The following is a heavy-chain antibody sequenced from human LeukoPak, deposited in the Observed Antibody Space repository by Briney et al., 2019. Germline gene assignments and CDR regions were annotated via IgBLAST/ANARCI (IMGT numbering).Heavy chain of an antibody. CDR3: AKPYSSSWINWFDP. V-gene: IGHV3-30*18. D-gene: IGHD6-13*01. CDR1: GFTFSSFD. Sequence: PGRSLRLSCAASGFTFSSFDMHWVRQAPGKGLEWVAVISYDENNKYYADSVKGRFTISRDNSKNTLDLQMKSLRAEDTAVYFCAKPYSSSWINWFDPWGQGALVTVSS. J-gene: IGHJ5*02. CDR2: ISYDENNK.